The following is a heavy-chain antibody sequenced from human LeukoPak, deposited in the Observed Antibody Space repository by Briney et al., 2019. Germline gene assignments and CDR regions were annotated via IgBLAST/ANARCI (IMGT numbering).Heavy chain of an antibody. D-gene: IGHD2-2*01. J-gene: IGHJ5*02. Sequence: GGSLRLSCAASGFTFSHYAMHWVRQAPGKGLVWVSRINSDGSSTSYADSVKGRFTISRDNAKNTLYLQMNSLRAEDTAVYYCARESVRTSNWFDPWGQGTLVTVSS. V-gene: IGHV3-74*01. CDR3: ARESVRTSNWFDP. CDR2: INSDGSST. CDR1: GFTFSHYA.